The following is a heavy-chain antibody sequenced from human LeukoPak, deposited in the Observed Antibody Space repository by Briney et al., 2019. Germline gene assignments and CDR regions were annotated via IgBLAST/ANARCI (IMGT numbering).Heavy chain of an antibody. CDR3: AIAVAGTMEFY. CDR2: IYHSGST. J-gene: IGHJ4*02. D-gene: IGHD6-19*01. V-gene: IGHV4-34*01. CDR1: GGSFSGYY. Sequence: SETLSLTCAVYGGSFSGYYWSWVRQPPGKGLEWIGEIYHSGSTNYNPSLKSRVTISVDKSKNQFSLKLSSVTAADTAVYYCAIAVAGTMEFYWGQGTLVTVSS.